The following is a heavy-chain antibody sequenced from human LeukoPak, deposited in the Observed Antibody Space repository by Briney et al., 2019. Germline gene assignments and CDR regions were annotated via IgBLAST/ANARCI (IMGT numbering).Heavy chain of an antibody. CDR3: ASAGYSSGWYPYYFDY. J-gene: IGHJ4*02. CDR1: GFTVSSNY. CDR2: IYSGGNT. V-gene: IGHV3-53*04. D-gene: IGHD6-19*01. Sequence: GGSLRLSCAASGFTVSSNYLSWVRQAPGKGLELVSVIYSGGNTYYADSVKGRFTISRHNSKNTLYLQMNSLRAEDTAVYYCASAGYSSGWYPYYFDYWGQGTLVTVSS.